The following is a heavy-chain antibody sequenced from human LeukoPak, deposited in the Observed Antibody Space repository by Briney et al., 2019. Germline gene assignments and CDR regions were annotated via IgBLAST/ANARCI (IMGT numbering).Heavy chain of an antibody. V-gene: IGHV3-23*01. Sequence: GGSLRLSCAASGFTFSSYAMSWVRQAPGKGLEWVSGFSGSGGSTYYADSVKGRFTISRDNSKNTLYLQMNSLGPEDTAMYYCAKVAKGNIVVVTALDYWGPGTLVTVSS. CDR2: FSGSGGST. CDR3: AKVAKGNIVVVTALDY. D-gene: IGHD2-21*02. J-gene: IGHJ4*02. CDR1: GFTFSSYA.